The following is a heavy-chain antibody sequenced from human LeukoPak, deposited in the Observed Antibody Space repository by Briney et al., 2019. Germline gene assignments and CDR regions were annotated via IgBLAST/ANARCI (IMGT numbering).Heavy chain of an antibody. Sequence: PGGSLRLSCAASGFTFSSYAMSWVRQAPGQGLEWVSAISDSGGSTYYADSVKGRFTISRDNSKNTLYLQMNSLRADDTAVYYCANSEFMYYDILTGYPSYFDYWGQGTLVTVSS. CDR2: ISDSGGST. CDR1: GFTFSSYA. D-gene: IGHD3-9*01. V-gene: IGHV3-23*01. CDR3: ANSEFMYYDILTGYPSYFDY. J-gene: IGHJ4*02.